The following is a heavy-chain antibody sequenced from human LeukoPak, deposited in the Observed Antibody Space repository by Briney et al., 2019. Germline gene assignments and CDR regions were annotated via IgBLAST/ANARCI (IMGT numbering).Heavy chain of an antibody. D-gene: IGHD3-10*01. CDR1: GYTFTSYY. J-gene: IGHJ6*03. CDR3: ARNGVGSGSYEPASYFYYMDV. V-gene: IGHV1-46*01. Sequence: ASVKVSCKASGYTFTSYYTHWVRRAPGQGLEWMGIINPSGGGTTYAPKFQGRVTMTRDTSTSTVYMELSSLTSDVTAVYYCARNGVGSGSYEPASYFYYMDVWGKGTTVTVSS. CDR2: INPSGGGT.